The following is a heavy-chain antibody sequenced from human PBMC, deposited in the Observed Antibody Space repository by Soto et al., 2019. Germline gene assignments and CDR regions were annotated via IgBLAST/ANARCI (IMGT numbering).Heavy chain of an antibody. CDR2: INGNSGKT. J-gene: IGHJ4*01. CDR1: GFTFSSYA. D-gene: IGHD2-8*01. V-gene: IGHV3-23*01. Sequence: PVGSLRLSCTASGFTFSSYAMSWVRQAPGKELEWVSTINGNSGKTNYAESVKGRFSISRDNSKNTVHLQLDSLRAEDTAVYFCAKLGFVLMELYYFHQWGHGTLVTVSS. CDR3: AKLGFVLMELYYFHQ.